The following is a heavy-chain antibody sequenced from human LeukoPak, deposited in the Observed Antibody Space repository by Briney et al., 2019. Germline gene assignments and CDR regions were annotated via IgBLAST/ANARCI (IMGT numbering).Heavy chain of an antibody. CDR2: INHSGST. J-gene: IGHJ4*02. D-gene: IGHD3-10*01. Sequence: TSETLSLTCTVSGGSISSCYWSWIRQPPGKGQEWIGEINHSGSTNYNPSLKSRVTISVDTSKNQFSLKLSSVTAADTAVYYCARGRSTMVRGVIIFYFDYWGQGTLVTVSS. CDR1: GGSISSCY. V-gene: IGHV4-34*01. CDR3: ARGRSTMVRGVIIFYFDY.